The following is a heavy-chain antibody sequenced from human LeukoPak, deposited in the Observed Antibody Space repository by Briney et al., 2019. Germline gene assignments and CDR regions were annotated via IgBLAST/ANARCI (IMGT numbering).Heavy chain of an antibody. Sequence: PSETLSLTCTVSGGSISSYYWSWIQQPPGKGLEWIGYIYYSGSTNYNPSLKSRVTISVDTSKNQFSLKLSSVTAADTAVYYCARSPGLTVLNYFDYWGQGTLVTVSS. D-gene: IGHD3-10*01. CDR2: IYYSGST. J-gene: IGHJ4*02. V-gene: IGHV4-59*01. CDR3: ARSPGLTVLNYFDY. CDR1: GGSISSYY.